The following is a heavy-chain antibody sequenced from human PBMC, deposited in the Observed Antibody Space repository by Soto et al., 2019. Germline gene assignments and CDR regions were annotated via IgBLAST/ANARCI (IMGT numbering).Heavy chain of an antibody. V-gene: IGHV4-31*03. Sequence: QVQLQESGPGLVKPSETLSLTCTVSGGSISSGGYYWSWIRQHPGKGLEWFGYIYYSGTTYYNPSLKSRVTISVDTSKNQFSLKLRSVSAADTALYYCARCSLVVVPAPGFDPWGRGTLVTVSS. J-gene: IGHJ5*02. D-gene: IGHD2-2*01. CDR1: GGSISSGGYY. CDR2: IYYSGTT. CDR3: ARCSLVVVPAPGFDP.